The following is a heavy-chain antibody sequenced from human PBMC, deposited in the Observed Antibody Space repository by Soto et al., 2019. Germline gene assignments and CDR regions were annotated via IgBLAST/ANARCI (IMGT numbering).Heavy chain of an antibody. CDR2: IWYDGSNK. J-gene: IGHJ6*02. CDR1: GFTFSSYG. CDR3: ARGPSHSGSYYYYYGMDV. D-gene: IGHD1-26*01. V-gene: IGHV3-33*01. Sequence: GGSLRLSCAASGFTFSSYGMHWVRQAPGKGLEWVAVIWYDGSNKYYADSVKGRFTISRDNSKNTLYLQMNSLRAEDTAVYYCARGPSHSGSYYYYYGMDVWGQGTTVTVSS.